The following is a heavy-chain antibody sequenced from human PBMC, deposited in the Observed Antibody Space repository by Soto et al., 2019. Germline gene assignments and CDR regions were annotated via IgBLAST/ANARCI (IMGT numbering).Heavy chain of an antibody. CDR2: FDPEDGET. CDR1: GYTLSELS. Sequence: ASVKVSCKVSGYTLSELSMHWVRQAPGKGLEWMGGFDPEDGETIYAQKFQGRVTMTEDTSTDTAYMELSSLRSEDTAVYYCATKGRWYVGYYYYGMDVWGQGTTVTVSS. J-gene: IGHJ6*02. CDR3: ATKGRWYVGYYYYGMDV. D-gene: IGHD6-13*01. V-gene: IGHV1-24*01.